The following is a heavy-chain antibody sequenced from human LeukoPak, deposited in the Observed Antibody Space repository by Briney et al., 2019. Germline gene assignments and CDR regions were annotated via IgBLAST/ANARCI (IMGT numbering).Heavy chain of an antibody. J-gene: IGHJ5*02. CDR3: VRRLDTAMAPFDP. D-gene: IGHD5-18*01. CDR1: GFTFSSYA. CDR2: ISSNGGST. Sequence: GGSLRLSCAASGFTFSSYAMHWVHQGPGKGLEYVSAISSNGGSTYYANSVKGRFTISSPDSKNTLYLQMGSLLADDIVLYYCVRRLDTAMAPFDPCGQGTLVTVSS. V-gene: IGHV3-64*01.